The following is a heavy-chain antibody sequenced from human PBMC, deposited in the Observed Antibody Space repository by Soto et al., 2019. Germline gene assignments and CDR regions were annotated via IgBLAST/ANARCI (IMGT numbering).Heavy chain of an antibody. Sequence: GGSLRLSYAASGFTFSSHAMSWVRQAPGKGLEWVSAISGSGGSTYYADSVKGRFTISRDNSKNTLYLQMNSLRAEDTAVYYCAKDRGDSSGWEDAFDIWGQGTMVTVSS. V-gene: IGHV3-23*01. CDR1: GFTFSSHA. CDR2: ISGSGGST. CDR3: AKDRGDSSGWEDAFDI. J-gene: IGHJ3*02. D-gene: IGHD6-19*01.